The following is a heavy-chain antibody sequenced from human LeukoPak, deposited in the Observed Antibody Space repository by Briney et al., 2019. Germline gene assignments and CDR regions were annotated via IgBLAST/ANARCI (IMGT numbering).Heavy chain of an antibody. CDR1: GFTFNIFR. Sequence: GGSLRLSCTASGFTFNIFRMHWVRQVPGNGLEWLVDLWADGNTAHYADSVKGRFNISRDSSENTLYLHMNSLRGEDTAVYYCVKESAADATFHFDYWGQGTLVTVSS. V-gene: IGHV3-33*06. CDR3: VKESAADATFHFDY. J-gene: IGHJ4*02. CDR2: LWADGNTA. D-gene: IGHD6-13*01.